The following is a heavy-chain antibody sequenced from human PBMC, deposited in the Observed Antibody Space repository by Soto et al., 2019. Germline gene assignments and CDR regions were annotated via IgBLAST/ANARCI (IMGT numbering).Heavy chain of an antibody. J-gene: IGHJ3*02. V-gene: IGHV3-23*01. D-gene: IGHD3-16*01. CDR3: AKEGLGFMITFGENMGYGFGI. CDR1: RVTLYIYA. Sequence: SPKLACAASRVTLYIYAMAVVCKDPGKGLEWDSAISGRGGSKYYADSVKGRFTISRDNSKNTLYLQMNSLRAEDTAVYYCAKEGLGFMITFGENMGYGFGIWGQGPMVTGSS. CDR2: ISGRGGSK.